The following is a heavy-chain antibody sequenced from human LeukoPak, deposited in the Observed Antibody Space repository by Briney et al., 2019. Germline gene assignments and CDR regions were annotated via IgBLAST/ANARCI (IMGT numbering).Heavy chain of an antibody. CDR2: INPNSGGT. J-gene: IGHJ4*02. Sequence: SMKVSCKASGYTFTGYYMHWVRQAPGQGLEWMGWINPNSGGTNYAQKFQGRVTMTRDTSISTAYMELSRLRSDDTAVYYCAREGYYGSGSYGPGDYWGQGTLVTVSS. CDR1: GYTFTGYY. V-gene: IGHV1-2*02. D-gene: IGHD3-10*01. CDR3: AREGYYGSGSYGPGDY.